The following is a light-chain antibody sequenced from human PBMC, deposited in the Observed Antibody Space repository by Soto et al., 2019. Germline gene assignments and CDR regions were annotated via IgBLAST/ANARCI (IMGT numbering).Light chain of an antibody. J-gene: IGKJ4*01. CDR2: DAS. Sequence: EIVLTQSPATLSLSPGERVTLSCEANQRLNNNFLAWYQQRPGLAPRLLIFDASRRATGVPDRFTGSGSGTDFTLTISRLEPEDFAVYYCHQFSDSPTFGGGTQVEF. CDR3: HQFSDSPT. V-gene: IGKV3D-20*01. CDR1: QRLNNNF.